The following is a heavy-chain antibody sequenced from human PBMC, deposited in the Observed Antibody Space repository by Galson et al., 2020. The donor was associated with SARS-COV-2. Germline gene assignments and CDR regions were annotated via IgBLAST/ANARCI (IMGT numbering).Heavy chain of an antibody. CDR3: ARDERDGYNLGLFAY. V-gene: IGHV3-30*04. CDR1: GFTFSAFS. Sequence: GGSLRLSCAASGFTFSAFSMHWVRQAPGKGLEWVAVISYDAINEYYTDSVNGRFTISRDNSKNTLFLHMNSLRVEDTAIYYCARDERDGYNLGLFAYWGQGTLVTVSS. J-gene: IGHJ4*02. D-gene: IGHD5-12*01. CDR2: ISYDAINE.